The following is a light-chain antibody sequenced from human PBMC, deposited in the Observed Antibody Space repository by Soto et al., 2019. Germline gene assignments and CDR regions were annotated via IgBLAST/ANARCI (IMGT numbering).Light chain of an antibody. J-gene: IGLJ1*01. CDR2: EVS. V-gene: IGLV2-8*01. CDR3: SSYAGSNNLGV. CDR1: SGDVGGYNY. Sequence: QSALTQPPSASGSLGQSVTISCTGTSGDVGGYNYVSWYQQHPGKAPKLMIYEVSRRPSGVPDRFSGSKSGNTASLTVSGLQAEDEADYYCSSYAGSNNLGVFGTGTKVTVL.